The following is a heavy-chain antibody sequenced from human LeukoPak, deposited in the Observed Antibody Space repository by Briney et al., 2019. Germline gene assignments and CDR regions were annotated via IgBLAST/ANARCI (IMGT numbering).Heavy chain of an antibody. CDR1: GFTFSSYE. CDR3: ARALYSSSNSYYYYGMDV. CDR2: ISSSGSTI. D-gene: IGHD6-6*01. Sequence: GGPLRLSCAASGFTFSSYEMNWVRQAPGKGLEWVSYISSSGSTIYYADSVKGRFTISRDNAKNSLYLQMNSLRAEDTAVYYCARALYSSSNSYYYYGMDVWGQGTTVTVSS. J-gene: IGHJ6*02. V-gene: IGHV3-48*03.